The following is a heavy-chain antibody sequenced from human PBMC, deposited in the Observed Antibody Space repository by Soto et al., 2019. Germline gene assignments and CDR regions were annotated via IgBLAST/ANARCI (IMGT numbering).Heavy chain of an antibody. J-gene: IGHJ4*02. D-gene: IGHD3-22*01. CDR2: IYYSGST. Sequence: SETLSLTCTVSGGSISSGGYYWNWIRQHPGKGLEWIGYIYYSGSTYYNPSLKSRVTISVDTSKNQFSLKLSSLRADDTAVYYCVKGEYYYDSSGYYPFDYWGQGTLVTVSS. CDR3: VKGEYYYDSSGYYPFDY. V-gene: IGHV4-31*03. CDR1: GGSISSGGYY.